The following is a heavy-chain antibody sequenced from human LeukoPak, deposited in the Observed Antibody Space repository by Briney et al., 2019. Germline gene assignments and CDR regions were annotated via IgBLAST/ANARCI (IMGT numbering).Heavy chain of an antibody. Sequence: PGGSLRLSCAASGFTFSSYSMNWVRQAPGKGLQWVSYISSSSSTIYNADSVKGRFTISRDNAKNSLYLQMNSLRAEDTAVYYCARDGSYSSSWYFDYWGQGTLVTVSS. CDR1: GFTFSSYS. J-gene: IGHJ4*02. V-gene: IGHV3-48*01. CDR3: ARDGSYSSSWYFDY. CDR2: ISSSSSTI. D-gene: IGHD6-13*01.